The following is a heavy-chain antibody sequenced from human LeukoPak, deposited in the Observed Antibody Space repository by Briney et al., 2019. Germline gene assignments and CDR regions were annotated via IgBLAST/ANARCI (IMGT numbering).Heavy chain of an antibody. Sequence: SETLSLTCAVYGGSFSGYYWSWIRQPPGKGLEWIGEINHSGSTNYNPSLKSRVTISVDTFKNQFSLKLSSVTAADTAVYYCARDGIAAAGTQAFDIWGQGTMVTVSS. CDR3: ARDGIAAAGTQAFDI. CDR1: GGSFSGYY. D-gene: IGHD6-13*01. CDR2: INHSGST. V-gene: IGHV4-34*01. J-gene: IGHJ3*02.